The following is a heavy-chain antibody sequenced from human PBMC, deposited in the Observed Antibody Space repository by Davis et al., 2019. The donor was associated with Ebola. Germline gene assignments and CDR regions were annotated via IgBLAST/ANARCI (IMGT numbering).Heavy chain of an antibody. CDR3: ARDSPSGSYHFDY. D-gene: IGHD1-26*01. J-gene: IGHJ4*02. V-gene: IGHV1-69*13. CDR2: IIPIFGTA. Sequence: SVKVSCKASGGTFSSYAISWVRQAPGQGLEWMGGIIPIFGTANYAQKFQGRVTITADESTSTAYMELSSLRSEDTAVYYCARDSPSGSYHFDYWGQGTLVTVSS. CDR1: GGTFSSYA.